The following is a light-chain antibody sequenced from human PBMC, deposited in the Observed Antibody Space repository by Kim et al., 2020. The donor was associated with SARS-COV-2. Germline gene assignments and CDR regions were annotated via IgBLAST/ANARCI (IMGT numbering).Light chain of an antibody. CDR1: GSNIGAGYD. CDR3: QSYDSKLGGFVV. CDR2: GDN. J-gene: IGLJ2*01. Sequence: RVTISCTGSGSNIGAGYDVHWYQQLPGTAPKLLIYGDNNRPSGVPDRFSGSKSGTSASLAITGLQAEDEADYYCQSYDSKLGGFVVFAGGTQLTV. V-gene: IGLV1-40*01.